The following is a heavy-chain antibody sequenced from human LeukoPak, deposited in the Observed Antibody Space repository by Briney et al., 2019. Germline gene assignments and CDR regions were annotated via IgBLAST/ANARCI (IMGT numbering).Heavy chain of an antibody. CDR2: ISYDGSSK. CDR3: RKADPTPLNWSAP. J-gene: IGHJ5*02. V-gene: IGHV3-30*18. Sequence: PWGSLRLSCAASGFTFSSYAMHWVRQAPGKGLEWVTVISYDGSSKYYADSLKGRFTISRDNSKNTLYLQMNSLRVEDTALYYCRKADPTPLNWSAPWGQRTLVTASS. CDR1: GFTFSSYA.